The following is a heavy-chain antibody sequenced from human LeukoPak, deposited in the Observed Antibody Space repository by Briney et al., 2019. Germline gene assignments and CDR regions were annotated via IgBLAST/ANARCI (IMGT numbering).Heavy chain of an antibody. J-gene: IGHJ4*02. CDR1: GYTFTSYG. CDR2: ISAYNGNT. CDR3: ARVYYYDSTYYFDY. D-gene: IGHD3-22*01. Sequence: ASVKVSCKASGYTFTSYGISWVRQAPGQGLERMGWISAYNGNTNYAQKLQGRVTMTTDTSTSTAYMELRSLRSDDTAVYYCARVYYYDSTYYFDYWGQGTLVTVSS. V-gene: IGHV1-18*01.